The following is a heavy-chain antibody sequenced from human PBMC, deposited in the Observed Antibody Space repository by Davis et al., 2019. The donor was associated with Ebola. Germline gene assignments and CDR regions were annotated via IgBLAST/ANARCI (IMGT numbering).Heavy chain of an antibody. V-gene: IGHV3-7*01. J-gene: IGHJ4*02. D-gene: IGHD3-22*01. CDR2: IKEDGSEK. Sequence: PGGPLRLPCAASGSWYWMTWVRQAPGNGLEWVANIKEDGSEKYYVDSAKGRFTIPRDNAKNSLYLQMNSLRVDDTAVYYCARGGLSRLDHWGQGTVVTVSS. CDR3: ARGGLSRLDH. CDR1: GSWYW.